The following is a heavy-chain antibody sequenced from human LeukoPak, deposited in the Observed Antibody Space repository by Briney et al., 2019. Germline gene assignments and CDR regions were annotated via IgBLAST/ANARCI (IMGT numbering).Heavy chain of an antibody. J-gene: IGHJ3*02. Sequence: GGSLRRSCAASGFTFSSYSMNWVRQAPGKGLERVSYISSSRSSIYYAASVKGRFTISRDNAKNSLYLQMNSLRDEDTAVYYCAREYSPDIVVVVAAVVPFDIWGQGTMVTVSS. V-gene: IGHV3-48*02. D-gene: IGHD2-15*01. CDR3: AREYSPDIVVVVAAVVPFDI. CDR2: ISSSRSSI. CDR1: GFTFSSYS.